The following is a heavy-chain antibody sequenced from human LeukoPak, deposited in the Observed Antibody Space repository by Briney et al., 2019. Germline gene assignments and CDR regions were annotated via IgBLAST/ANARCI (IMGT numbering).Heavy chain of an antibody. CDR1: GFTFSSYG. CDR2: ISYDGSNK. D-gene: IGHD2-2*01. CDR3: AKPPEYCSSTSCYFY. Sequence: GRSLRLSCAASGFTFSSYGMHWVRQAPGKGLEWVAVISYDGSNKYYADSVKGRFTISRDNSKNTLYLQMNGLRAEDTAVYYCAKPPEYCSSTSCYFYWGQGTLVTVSS. V-gene: IGHV3-30*18. J-gene: IGHJ4*02.